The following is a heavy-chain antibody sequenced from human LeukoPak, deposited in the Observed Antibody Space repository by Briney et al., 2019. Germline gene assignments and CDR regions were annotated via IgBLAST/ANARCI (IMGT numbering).Heavy chain of an antibody. J-gene: IGHJ4*02. CDR1: GFTFSSYG. D-gene: IGHD6-13*01. V-gene: IGHV3-30*02. CDR3: AKVTGDKGIAAAGTRGPVDY. CDR2: IWYDGSNK. Sequence: GGSLRLSCAASGFTFSSYGMHWVRQAPGKGLEWVAVIWYDGSNKYYADSVKGRFTISRDNSKNTLYLQMNSLRAEDTAVYYCAKVTGDKGIAAAGTRGPVDYWGQGTLVTVSS.